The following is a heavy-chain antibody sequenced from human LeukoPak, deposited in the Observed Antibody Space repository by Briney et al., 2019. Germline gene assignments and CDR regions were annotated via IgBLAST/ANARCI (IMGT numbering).Heavy chain of an antibody. CDR1: GFTFSGYG. V-gene: IGHV3-30*18. CDR2: ISYDGHNE. Sequence: GGSLRLSCAASGFTFSGYGMHWVRQAPGKGLEWVAVISYDGHNEYYADSVKGRFTISRDNSKNTVLLQMNSLRGEDTAVYYCAKGIGYGGMDVWGQGTTLIVSS. CDR3: AKGIGYGGMDV. D-gene: IGHD5-12*01. J-gene: IGHJ6*02.